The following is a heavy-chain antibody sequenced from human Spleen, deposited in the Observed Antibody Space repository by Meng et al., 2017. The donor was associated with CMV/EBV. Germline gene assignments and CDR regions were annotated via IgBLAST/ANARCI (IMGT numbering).Heavy chain of an antibody. CDR3: ARDVGSMVRGMNWFDP. V-gene: IGHV1-69*05. J-gene: IGHJ5*02. Sequence: GGTFSSYAISWVRQSPGQGLEWMGGIIPIFGTANYAQKFQGRITITTDESTSTAYMEVSSLRSEDTAVYYCARDVGSMVRGMNWFDPWGQGTLVTVSS. CDR2: IIPIFGTA. CDR1: GGTFSSYA. D-gene: IGHD3-10*01.